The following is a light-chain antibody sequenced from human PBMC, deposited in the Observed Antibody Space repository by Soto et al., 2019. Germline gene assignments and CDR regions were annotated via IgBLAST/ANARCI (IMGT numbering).Light chain of an antibody. V-gene: IGLV2-23*01. Sequence: QSALTQPASVSGSPGQSITISCTGTYSDVGSYNLVSWYQHHPGKAPKLIIYEGSKRPSGVSNRFAGSKSGITASLTVSGLPAADEADHYGCTFASSRPLYVFGTGTKVTVL. J-gene: IGLJ1*01. CDR3: CTFASSRPLYV. CDR2: EGS. CDR1: YSDVGSYNL.